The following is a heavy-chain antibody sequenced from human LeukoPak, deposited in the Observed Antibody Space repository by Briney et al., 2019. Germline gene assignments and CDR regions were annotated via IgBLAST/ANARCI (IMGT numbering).Heavy chain of an antibody. Sequence: SETLSLTCTVSGGSISSSSYYWGWIRQPPGQGLEWIGSIYYSGSTYYNPSLKSRVTISVDTSKNQFSLKLSSVTAADTAVYYCARLGPRGVRGVPNWFDPWGQGTLVTVSS. D-gene: IGHD3-10*01. V-gene: IGHV4-39*01. CDR2: IYYSGST. CDR3: ARLGPRGVRGVPNWFDP. CDR1: GGSISSSSYY. J-gene: IGHJ5*02.